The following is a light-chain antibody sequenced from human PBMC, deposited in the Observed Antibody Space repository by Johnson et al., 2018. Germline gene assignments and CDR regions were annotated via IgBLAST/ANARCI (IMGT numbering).Light chain of an antibody. CDR2: ENN. J-gene: IGLJ1*01. CDR3: GTWDSSLSAGNV. Sequence: QYVLKQPPSVSAAPGQKVTISCSGSSSNIGNNYVSWYQQLPGTAPKLLIYENNKRPSGIPDRFSGSKSGTSATLGITGLQTGDEADYYCGTWDSSLSAGNVFGTGTKVTVL. CDR1: SSNIGNNY. V-gene: IGLV1-51*02.